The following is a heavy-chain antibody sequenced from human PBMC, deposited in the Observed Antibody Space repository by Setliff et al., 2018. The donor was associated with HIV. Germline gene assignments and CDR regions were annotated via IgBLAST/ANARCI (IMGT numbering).Heavy chain of an antibody. CDR2: IFPRIGTT. CDR1: DDTFTRFG. Sequence: EASVKVSCKASDDTFTRFGISWVRQAPGQGLEWVGAIFPRIGTTNHAQKFQGRVTITADKSISTVYMKMTSLRSEDTAVYYCASGVGHFDTSYSEKYWGQGTLVTVSS. CDR3: ASGVGHFDTSYSEKY. J-gene: IGHJ4*02. V-gene: IGHV1-69*06. D-gene: IGHD3-10*01.